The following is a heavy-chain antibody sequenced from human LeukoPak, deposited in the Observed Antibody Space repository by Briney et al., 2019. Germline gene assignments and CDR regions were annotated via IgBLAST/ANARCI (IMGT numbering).Heavy chain of an antibody. V-gene: IGHV3-23*01. CDR3: AKDSASDDFWSGSFDP. J-gene: IGHJ5*02. Sequence: GGSLRLSCAASGFTFSSYAMSWVRQAPGKGLEWVSAISGSGGSTYYADSVKGRFTISRDNSKNTLYLQMNSLRAEGTAVYYCAKDSASDDFWSGSFDPWGQGTLVTVSS. CDR2: ISGSGGST. D-gene: IGHD3-3*01. CDR1: GFTFSSYA.